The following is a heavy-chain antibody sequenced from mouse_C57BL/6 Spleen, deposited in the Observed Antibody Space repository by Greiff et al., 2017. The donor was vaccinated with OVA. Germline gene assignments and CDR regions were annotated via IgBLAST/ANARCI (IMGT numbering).Heavy chain of an antibody. V-gene: IGHV5-17*01. Sequence: EVHLVESGGGLVKPGGSLKLSCAASGFTFSDYGMHWVRQAPEKGLEWVAYISSGSSTIYYADTVKGRFTISRDNAKNTLFLQMTSLRSEDTAMYYCARSPFYGSSDLYWYFDVWGTGTTVTVSS. CDR2: ISSGSSTI. J-gene: IGHJ1*03. CDR3: ARSPFYGSSDLYWYFDV. CDR1: GFTFSDYG. D-gene: IGHD1-1*01.